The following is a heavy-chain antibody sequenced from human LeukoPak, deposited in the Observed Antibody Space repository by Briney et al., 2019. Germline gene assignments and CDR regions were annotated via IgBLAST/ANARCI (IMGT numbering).Heavy chain of an antibody. CDR1: GFTFSSCE. D-gene: IGHD3-16*01. V-gene: IGHV3-15*01. Sequence: GGSLRLSCAASGFTFSSCEMNWVRQAPGRGLEWVGRIKSKTDGETTDYAAPVIGRFTISRDDSKNTLYLQMNSLKTEDTAVYFCARIQGGELYSLDYWGQGTLVTVSS. CDR3: ARIQGGELYSLDY. CDR2: IKSKTDGETT. J-gene: IGHJ4*02.